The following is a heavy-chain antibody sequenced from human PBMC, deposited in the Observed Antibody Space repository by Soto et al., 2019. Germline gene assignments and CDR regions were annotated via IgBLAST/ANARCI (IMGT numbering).Heavy chain of an antibody. CDR1: GFIVSSNY. CDR2: IYSGGST. CDR3: ARAFRGGIAAAGIDY. Sequence: PGGSLRLSCAASGFIVSSNYMSWVRQAPGKGLEWVSIIYSGGSTYYADSVKGRFTISRDNSKNTLYLQMNSLRAEDTAVHYCARAFRGGIAAAGIDYWGQGTLVTVSS. V-gene: IGHV3-53*01. D-gene: IGHD6-13*01. J-gene: IGHJ4*02.